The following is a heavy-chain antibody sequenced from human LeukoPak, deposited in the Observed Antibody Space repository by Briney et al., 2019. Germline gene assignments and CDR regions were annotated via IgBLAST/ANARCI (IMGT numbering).Heavy chain of an antibody. CDR3: ARSRKNSNYLDY. CDR2: ISSSGSTI. Sequence: PGGSLRLSCAASGFTFSDCYMSWSRQAPGRGLEWVSYISSSGSTIYYADSVKGRFTISRDNAKNSLYLQMNSLRAEDTAVYYCARSRKNSNYLDYWGQGTLVTVSS. V-gene: IGHV3-11*04. CDR1: GFTFSDCY. D-gene: IGHD4-11*01. J-gene: IGHJ4*02.